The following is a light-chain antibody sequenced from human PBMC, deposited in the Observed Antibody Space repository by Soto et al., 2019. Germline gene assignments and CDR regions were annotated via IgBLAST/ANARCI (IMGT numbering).Light chain of an antibody. J-gene: IGKJ2*01. Sequence: DIVMTQSPDSLAVSLGERATINCKSSQSVLYSSNNKNYLAWYQQKPGQPPNLLIYWASTRESGVPDRFSGSGSGTDFTITISSLQAEDVAVYYCQQYYSNPYTFGQGNTLEIK. CDR3: QQYYSNPYT. CDR2: WAS. CDR1: QSVLYSSNNKNY. V-gene: IGKV4-1*01.